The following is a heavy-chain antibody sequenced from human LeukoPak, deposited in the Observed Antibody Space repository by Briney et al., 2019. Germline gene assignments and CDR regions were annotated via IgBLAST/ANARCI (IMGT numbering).Heavy chain of an antibody. Sequence: ASVKVSCKASGYTFTGYYMHWVRQAPGQGLEWMGWINPNSGGTNYAQKFQGRVTMTGDTSISTAYMELSRLRSDDTAVYYCARDIGIAARPRSAFDIWGQGTMVTVSS. D-gene: IGHD6-6*01. CDR3: ARDIGIAARPRSAFDI. V-gene: IGHV1-2*02. CDR2: INPNSGGT. J-gene: IGHJ3*02. CDR1: GYTFTGYY.